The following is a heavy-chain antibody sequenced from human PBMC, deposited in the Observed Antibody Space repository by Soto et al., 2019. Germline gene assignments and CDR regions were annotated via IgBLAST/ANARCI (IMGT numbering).Heavy chain of an antibody. Sequence: PSETLSLTCAVYGGSFSGYYWSWIRQPPGKGLEWIGETNHSGSTNYNPSLKSRVTISVDTSKNQFSLKLSSVTAADTAVYYCARGMITTYYYYGMDVWGQGTTVTVSS. J-gene: IGHJ6*02. V-gene: IGHV4-34*01. D-gene: IGHD3-16*01. CDR1: GGSFSGYY. CDR2: TNHSGST. CDR3: ARGMITTYYYYGMDV.